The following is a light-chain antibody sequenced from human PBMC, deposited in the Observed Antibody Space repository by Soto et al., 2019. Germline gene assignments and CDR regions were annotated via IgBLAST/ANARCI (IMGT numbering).Light chain of an antibody. Sequence: QSVLTQPASVSASPGQSITIPCTGTSSDVGSYNLVSRFQQHPGKVPKLLIYEGTKRPSGLSDRFSGSKSGTTASLTISGLQAEDEAHYYCYSYAGENLYVFGTGTKVTV. CDR1: SSDVGSYNL. J-gene: IGLJ1*01. CDR2: EGT. V-gene: IGLV2-23*01. CDR3: YSYAGENLYV.